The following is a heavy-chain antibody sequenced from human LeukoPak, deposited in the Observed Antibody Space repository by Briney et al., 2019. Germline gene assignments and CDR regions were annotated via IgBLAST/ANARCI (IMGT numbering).Heavy chain of an antibody. J-gene: IGHJ4*02. D-gene: IGHD1-14*01. CDR2: LYSDGNT. V-gene: IGHV3-53*01. CDR1: GFTFSSYE. Sequence: GGSLRLSCAASGFTFSSYEMNWVRQAPGKGLEWVSVLYSDGNTKYADSVQGRFTISRDNSKNTLYLEMNSLSPDDTAVYYCARGVEPLAANTLAYWGQGTLVTVSS. CDR3: ARGVEPLAANTLAY.